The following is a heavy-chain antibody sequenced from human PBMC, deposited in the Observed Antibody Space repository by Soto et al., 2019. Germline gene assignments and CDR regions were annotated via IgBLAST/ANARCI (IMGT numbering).Heavy chain of an antibody. CDR2: ISAYNGNT. V-gene: IGHV1-18*01. Sequence: QVQLVQSGAEVKKPGASVKVSCKASGSTFTSYGISWVRQAPGQGLECMGWISAYNGNTNYAQKLQGRVTMTTDTSTSTAYMELRSLRSDDTAVYYCERVGSNYGSGSYYHDYWGQGTLVTVSS. J-gene: IGHJ4*02. CDR1: GSTFTSYG. D-gene: IGHD3-10*01. CDR3: ERVGSNYGSGSYYHDY.